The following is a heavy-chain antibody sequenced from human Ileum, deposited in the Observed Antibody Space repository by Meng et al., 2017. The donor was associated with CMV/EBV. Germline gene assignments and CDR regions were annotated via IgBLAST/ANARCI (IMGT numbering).Heavy chain of an antibody. V-gene: IGHV3-21*01. J-gene: IGHJ5*02. D-gene: IGHD1-26*01. Sequence: AAGFSFSNYIMNWVRRAPGKGLEWVSSISSSSSYIYYADSVKGRFTISRDNAKNSLYLQMDSLRVEDTAVYYCAREWSVGAYNWFDPWGQGTLVTVSS. CDR3: AREWSVGAYNWFDP. CDR2: ISSSSSYI. CDR1: GFSFSNYI.